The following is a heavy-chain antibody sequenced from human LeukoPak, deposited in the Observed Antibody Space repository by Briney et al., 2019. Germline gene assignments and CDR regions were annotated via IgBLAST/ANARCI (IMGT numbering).Heavy chain of an antibody. CDR3: ARSDPLGYCSGGSCYSGNY. CDR1: GGSFSGYY. D-gene: IGHD2-15*01. J-gene: IGHJ4*02. V-gene: IGHV4-34*01. Sequence: SETLSLTCAVYGGSFSGYYWSWIRQPPGKGLEWIGEINHSGSTNYNPSLKSRVTISVDTSKNPFSLKLSSVTAADTAVYYCARSDPLGYCSGGSCYSGNYWGQGTLVTVSS. CDR2: INHSGST.